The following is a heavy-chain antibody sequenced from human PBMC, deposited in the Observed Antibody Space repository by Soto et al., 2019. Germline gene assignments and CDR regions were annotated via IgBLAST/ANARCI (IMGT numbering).Heavy chain of an antibody. J-gene: IGHJ4*02. D-gene: IGHD3-22*01. CDR2: IYYSGST. CDR3: DRSKSPYYDSSGYYDYFDY. Sequence: TLSLTGAVSGASISSGDHYWSWIRQPPGKGLEWIGYIYYSGSTYYNPSLKSRVTISVDTSKNQFSLKLSSVTAADTAVYYCDRSKSPYYDSSGYYDYFDYWGQGTLVTVSS. CDR1: GASISSGDHY. V-gene: IGHV4-30-4*01.